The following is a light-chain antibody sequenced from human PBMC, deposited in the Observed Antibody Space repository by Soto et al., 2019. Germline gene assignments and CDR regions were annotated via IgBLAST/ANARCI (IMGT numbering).Light chain of an antibody. CDR2: RND. J-gene: IGLJ1*01. V-gene: IGLV1-47*01. CDR3: AAWDDSLSGYV. CDR1: LSNIGSNY. Sequence: QSVLTQPPSASGTPGQRVPISCSGSLSNIGSNYVYWYQQLPGTAPKLLIYRNDQRPSGVPDRFSGSKSKSGTSASLAISGRRSEDEADYYCAAWDDSLSGYVLGTGTKLTVL.